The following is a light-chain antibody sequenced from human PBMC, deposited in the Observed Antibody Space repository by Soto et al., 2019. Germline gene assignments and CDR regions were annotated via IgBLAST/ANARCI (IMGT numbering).Light chain of an antibody. V-gene: IGLV2-23*02. CDR3: CSYAGSSTYV. CDR2: EVS. Sequence: QSALTQPASVSGSPGQSITISCTGTSSDVGSYNLVSWYQQHPGKAPKLMIYEVSNRPSGGSNRFSCSKSGNTASLTISGVHDEDEADYYCCSYAGSSTYVFGTGTKVTVL. CDR1: SSDVGSYNL. J-gene: IGLJ1*01.